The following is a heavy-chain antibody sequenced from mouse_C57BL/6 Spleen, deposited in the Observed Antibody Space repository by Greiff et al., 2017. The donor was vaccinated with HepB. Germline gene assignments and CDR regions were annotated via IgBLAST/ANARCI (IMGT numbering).Heavy chain of an antibody. V-gene: IGHV1-26*01. CDR2: INPNNGGT. CDR3: ARGGLQDWYFDV. CDR1: GYTFTDYY. Sequence: EVQLQQSGPELVKPGASVKISCKASGYTFTDYYMNWVKQSHGKSLEWIGDINPNNGGTSYNQKFKGKATLTVDKSSSTAYMELRSLTSEDSAVYYCARGGLQDWYFDVWGTGTTVTVSS. J-gene: IGHJ1*03. D-gene: IGHD2-13*01.